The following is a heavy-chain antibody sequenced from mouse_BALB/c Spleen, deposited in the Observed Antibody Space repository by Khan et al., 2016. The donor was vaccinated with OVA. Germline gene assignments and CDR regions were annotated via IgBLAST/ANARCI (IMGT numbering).Heavy chain of an antibody. D-gene: IGHD1-1*02. CDR1: GFTFSDYY. CDR3: ARAGYGGFAY. J-gene: IGHJ3*01. CDR2: ISDGGSYT. V-gene: IGHV5-4*02. Sequence: EVELVESGGGLVKPGGSLKLSCAASGFTFSDYYMYWVRQTPEKRLEWVATISDGGSYTYYQDSVKGRFTISRDNAKNNLYLQMSSLKSEDTAMYYGARAGYGGFAYWGQGTLVTVSA.